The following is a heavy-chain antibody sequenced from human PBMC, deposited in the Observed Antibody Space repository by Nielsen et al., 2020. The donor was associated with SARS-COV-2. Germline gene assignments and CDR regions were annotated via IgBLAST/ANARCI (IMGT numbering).Heavy chain of an antibody. D-gene: IGHD2-15*01. Sequence: ASVKVSCKASGYTFTNYYMHWVRQAPGQGLEWMGIINTSDGSTTYAQKFQGRVTITADKSTSTAYMELSSLRSEDTAVYYCARDMGRGSITFYYYYGMDVWGQGTTVTVSS. CDR1: GYTFTNYY. CDR3: ARDMGRGSITFYYYYGMDV. CDR2: INTSDGST. J-gene: IGHJ6*02. V-gene: IGHV1-46*01.